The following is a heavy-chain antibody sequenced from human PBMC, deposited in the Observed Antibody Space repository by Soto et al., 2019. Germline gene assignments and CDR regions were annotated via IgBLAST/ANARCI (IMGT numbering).Heavy chain of an antibody. CDR2: IYYSGST. J-gene: IGHJ4*02. CDR1: GGSISSGGYY. CDR3: ARVLQGDYGDYAGFDY. Sequence: QVQRQESGPGLVKPSQTLSLTCTVSGGSISSGGYYWSWIRQHPGKGLEWIGYIYYSGSTYNNPSLKSRVTISVDTSKNQFSLKLSSVTAADTAVYYCARVLQGDYGDYAGFDYWGQGTLVTVSS. V-gene: IGHV4-31*03. D-gene: IGHD4-17*01.